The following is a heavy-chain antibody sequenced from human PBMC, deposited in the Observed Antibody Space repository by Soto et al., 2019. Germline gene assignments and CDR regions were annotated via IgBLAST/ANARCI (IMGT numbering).Heavy chain of an antibody. Sequence: SETLSLTCTVSGDSVTSGDYYWSWIRQPPGKGPEWVGYIYYSGNTNYSPSLKSPVAISLDTSHNQFSLKLSSVTAADTAVYFCARIPVETYMTHWFDPWRQGTPVTV. CDR3: ARIPVETYMTHWFDP. CDR1: GDSVTSGDYY. CDR2: IYYSGNT. V-gene: IGHV4-61*08. J-gene: IGHJ5*01. D-gene: IGHD2-15*01.